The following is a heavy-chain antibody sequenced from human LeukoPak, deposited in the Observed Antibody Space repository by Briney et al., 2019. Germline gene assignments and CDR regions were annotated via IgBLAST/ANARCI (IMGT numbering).Heavy chain of an antibody. CDR2: ISSSSSYI. V-gene: IGHV3-21*01. J-gene: IGHJ4*02. CDR1: GFTFSSNV. D-gene: IGHD2-2*01. Sequence: PGGSLRLSCAASGFTFSSNVMNWVRQAPGKGLEWVSSISSSSSYIYYADSVKGRFTISRDNDKNSLYLQMNSLRAEDTAVYYCAELSSTSLWGQGTLVTVSS. CDR3: AELSSTSL.